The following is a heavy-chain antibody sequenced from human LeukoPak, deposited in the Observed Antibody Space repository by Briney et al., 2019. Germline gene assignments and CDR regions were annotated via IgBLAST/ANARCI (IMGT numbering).Heavy chain of an antibody. CDR1: GFIFSNAW. CDR3: TTVYLTGEGNDY. J-gene: IGHJ4*02. CDR2: IKSKTDGGTT. Sequence: GGSLRLSCAASGFIFSNAWMNWVRQAPGKGLEWVGRIKSKTDGGTTDYAAPVKGRFIISRDDSRITLYLQMNSLKTEDTALYYCTTVYLTGEGNDYWGQGTLVTVSS. D-gene: IGHD3-9*01. V-gene: IGHV3-15*07.